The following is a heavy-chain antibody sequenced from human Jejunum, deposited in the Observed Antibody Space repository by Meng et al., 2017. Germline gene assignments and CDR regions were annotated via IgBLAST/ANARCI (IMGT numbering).Heavy chain of an antibody. CDR2: ISRSGRA. J-gene: IGHJ4*02. CDR1: GGSVSTTDW. V-gene: IGHV4-4*02. CDR3: ARDPRTNWASRFFDN. Sequence: VQSQGWGPGPVRPSGTRSLTRAGSGGSVSTTDWWSWVRQPPGKGLEWIGEISRSGRANYNPSLKGRVTISLDRSMNLFSLKLDSVTAADAAVYYCARDPRTNWASRFFDNWGQGTLVTVSS. D-gene: IGHD1/OR15-1a*01.